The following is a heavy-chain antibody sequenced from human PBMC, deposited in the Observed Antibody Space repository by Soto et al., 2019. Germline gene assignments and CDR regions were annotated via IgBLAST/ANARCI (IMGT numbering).Heavy chain of an antibody. V-gene: IGHV3-23*01. J-gene: IGHJ4*02. CDR1: GFTFSSYA. D-gene: IGHD2-15*01. Sequence: PGGSLRLSCAASGFTFSSYAMSWVRQAPGKGLEWVSAISGSGGSTYYADSVKGRFTISRDNSKNTLYLQMNSLRAEDTAVYYCAKDALPYCSGGSCYDIDYWGQATLLTV. CDR3: AKDALPYCSGGSCYDIDY. CDR2: ISGSGGST.